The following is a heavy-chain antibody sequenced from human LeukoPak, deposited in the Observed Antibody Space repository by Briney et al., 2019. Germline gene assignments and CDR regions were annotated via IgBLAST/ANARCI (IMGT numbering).Heavy chain of an antibody. CDR1: GGSITSTNW. J-gene: IGHJ4*02. D-gene: IGHD2-8*01. CDR2: VSLSGLT. CDR3: SRENGAFCPFGY. Sequence: SGTLSLTCGVSGGSITSTNWWSWVRQPPGQGLEWIGEVSLSGLTDYNPSLSSRVIMALDTSKNHLSLHLTSVTAADTAVYYCSRENGAFCPFGYWGQGTLVIVPP. V-gene: IGHV4-4*02.